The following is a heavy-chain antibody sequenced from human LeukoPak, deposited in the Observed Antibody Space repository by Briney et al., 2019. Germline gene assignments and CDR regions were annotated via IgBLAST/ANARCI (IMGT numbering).Heavy chain of an antibody. CDR2: VYYTGTT. J-gene: IGHJ6*03. D-gene: IGHD3-16*01. Sequence: SETLSLTCTVSGGSIRAHYWSWIPQPPGKGLEYIGDVYYTGTTKYNPSLKSRVTISMDTSKNQFSLRLTSVTAADTAVYYCAKFGDYPVHVSYSYYYLDVWGKGTTVTVSS. CDR3: AKFGDYPVHVSYSYYYLDV. CDR1: GGSIRAHY. V-gene: IGHV4-59*11.